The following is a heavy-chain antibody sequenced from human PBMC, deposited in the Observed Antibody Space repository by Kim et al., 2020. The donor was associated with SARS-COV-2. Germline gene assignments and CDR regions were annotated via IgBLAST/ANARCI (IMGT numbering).Heavy chain of an antibody. CDR3: AKTQGIIYYAYGMDV. Sequence: ADSVKGRFTISRDNAKNSLNLQMNSLRAGDTALYYCAKTQGIIYYAYGMDVWGQGTTVTVSS. J-gene: IGHJ6*02. V-gene: IGHV3-9*01. D-gene: IGHD3-22*01.